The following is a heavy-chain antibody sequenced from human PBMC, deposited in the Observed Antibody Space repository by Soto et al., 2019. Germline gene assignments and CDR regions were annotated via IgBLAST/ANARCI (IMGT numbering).Heavy chain of an antibody. CDR3: ARGRPPLXRTIAVAGQRDFDY. V-gene: IGHV4-34*01. D-gene: IGHD6-19*01. J-gene: IGHJ4*02. CDR2: INHSGST. CDR1: GGSISSYY. Sequence: SETLSLTCTVSGGSISSYYWSWIRQPPGKGLEWIGEINHSGSTNYNPSLKSRVTISVDTSKNQFSLKLSSVTAADTAVYYCARGRPPLXRTIAVAGQRDFDYWGRGSLVTGSA.